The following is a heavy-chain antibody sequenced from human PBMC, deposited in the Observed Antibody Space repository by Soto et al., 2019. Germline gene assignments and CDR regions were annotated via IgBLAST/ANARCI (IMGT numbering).Heavy chain of an antibody. V-gene: IGHV1-8*01. CDR3: ASERRLGIDGMDV. CDR1: GYTFTSDD. J-gene: IGHJ6*02. D-gene: IGHD7-27*01. CDR2: MNRNSGNT. Sequence: QVQLVQSGAEVKKPGASVKVSCKASGYTFTSDDINWVRQATGQGLEWMGWMNRNSGNTGYAQKFQGRVTMPWNTXNSTAYMELSRLRSEDTPVYYGASERRLGIDGMDVWGQGTTVTVSS.